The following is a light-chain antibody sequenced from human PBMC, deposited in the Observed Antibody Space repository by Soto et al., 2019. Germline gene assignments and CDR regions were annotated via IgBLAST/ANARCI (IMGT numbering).Light chain of an antibody. V-gene: IGKV3-20*01. CDR3: QQYGRSPGT. Sequence: EIAVTQSARTLSLSPGERATLSCSASQSVSSSYLAWYQQKPGQAPRLLIYGASSRATGIPDRFSGSGSGTDFTLTISRLEPEDFAVYYCQQYGRSPGTFGQGTKVDIK. CDR2: GAS. CDR1: QSVSSSY. J-gene: IGKJ1*01.